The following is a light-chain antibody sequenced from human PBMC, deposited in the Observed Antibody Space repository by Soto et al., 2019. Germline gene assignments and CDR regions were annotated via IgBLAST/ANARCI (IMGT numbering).Light chain of an antibody. J-gene: IGKJ4*01. Sequence: EIVLTQFPATLSLSPGETATLSCRASQSVLTYLGWYQQKPGQAPRLLISDASTRASGIPARFSGSGSGTDFTLTISSLEPEDFAVYYCQQRSNWPLTFGGGTKVDIK. V-gene: IGKV3-11*01. CDR1: QSVLTY. CDR3: QQRSNWPLT. CDR2: DAS.